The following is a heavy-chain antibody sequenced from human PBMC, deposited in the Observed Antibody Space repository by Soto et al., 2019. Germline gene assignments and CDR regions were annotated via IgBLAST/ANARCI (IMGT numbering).Heavy chain of an antibody. CDR3: AKDPPISGTYELYHYHGMDV. CDR2: ISGSGNTR. V-gene: IGHV3-23*01. Sequence: EVQLLESGGGLVQPGGSLRLSCEASGLTFNSHGISWVRQATGKGLEWVSAISGSGNTRHYADSVRGRFTVSRDNSKNTLYLQMDSLRVEDSAVYYCAKDPPISGTYELYHYHGMDVWGQGTTVTVSS. CDR1: GLTFNSHG. J-gene: IGHJ6*02. D-gene: IGHD3-16*01.